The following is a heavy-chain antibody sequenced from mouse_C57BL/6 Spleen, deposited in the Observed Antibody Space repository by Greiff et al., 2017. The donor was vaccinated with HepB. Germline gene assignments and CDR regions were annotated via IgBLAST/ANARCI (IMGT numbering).Heavy chain of an antibody. CDR3: ARGDDSSGAFAY. J-gene: IGHJ3*01. V-gene: IGHV5-6*01. D-gene: IGHD3-2*02. CDR2: ISSGGSYT. CDR1: GFTFSSYG. Sequence: EVQGVESGGDLVKPGGSLKLSCAASGFTFSSYGMSWVRQTPDKRLEWVATISSGGSYTYYPDSVKGRFTISRDNAKNTLYLQMSSLKSEDTAMYYCARGDDSSGAFAYWGQGTLVTVSA.